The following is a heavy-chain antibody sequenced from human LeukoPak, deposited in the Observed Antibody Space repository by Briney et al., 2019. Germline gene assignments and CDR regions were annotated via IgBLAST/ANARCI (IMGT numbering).Heavy chain of an antibody. J-gene: IGHJ4*02. V-gene: IGHV3-21*01. D-gene: IGHD6-19*01. Sequence: ETLSLTCAVSGGSISSSSYYWGWVRQAPGKGLEWVSSISSSSSYIYYADSVKGRFTISRDNAKNSLYLQMNSLRAEDTAVYYCARGGQQWLANGYFFDYWGQGTLVTVSS. CDR3: ARGGQQWLANGYFFDY. CDR1: GGSISSSSYY. CDR2: ISSSSSYI.